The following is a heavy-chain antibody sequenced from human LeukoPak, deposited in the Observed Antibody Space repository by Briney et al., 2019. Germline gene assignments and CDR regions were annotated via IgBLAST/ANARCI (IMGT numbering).Heavy chain of an antibody. Sequence: ASVKVSCKASGHTFINYYMHWVRQAPGQGLEWMGMINPSGGSTSYAQKLQGRVTMTTDTSTSTAYMELRSLRSDDTAVYYCARDYRIVVVTATIYYFDYWGQGTLVTVSS. CDR1: GHTFINYY. V-gene: IGHV1-46*01. CDR3: ARDYRIVVVTATIYYFDY. CDR2: INPSGGST. D-gene: IGHD2-21*02. J-gene: IGHJ4*02.